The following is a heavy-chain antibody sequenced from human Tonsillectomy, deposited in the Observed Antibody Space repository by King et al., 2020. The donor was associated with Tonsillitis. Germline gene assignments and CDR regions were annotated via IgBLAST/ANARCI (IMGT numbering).Heavy chain of an antibody. J-gene: IGHJ4*02. CDR3: ASVRDCGGDCYSGYFDY. Sequence: QLQESGPGLVKPSETLSLTCTVSGGSISSSSYYWGWIRQPPGKGLEWIGSIYYTGSTYYNPSLKSRVTISVDTSNNQISLRLSPVTAADTAEYYCASVRDCGGDCYSGYFDYWGQGTLVTVSS. CDR2: IYYTGST. V-gene: IGHV4-39*07. CDR1: GGSISSSSYY. D-gene: IGHD2-21*02.